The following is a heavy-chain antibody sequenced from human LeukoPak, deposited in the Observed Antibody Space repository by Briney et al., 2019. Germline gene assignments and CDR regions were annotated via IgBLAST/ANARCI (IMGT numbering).Heavy chain of an antibody. Sequence: PGGSLRLSCVGSGFTFSNYWMAWVRQAPGKGLEWLANIKEDGTGKNHVDSVKGRFTISRDNAKNSLYLQMNGLRAEDTAVYYCAREIPQQLVAMDVWGQGTTVTVSS. CDR1: GFTFSNYW. J-gene: IGHJ6*02. CDR3: AREIPQQLVAMDV. V-gene: IGHV3-7*04. D-gene: IGHD6-13*01. CDR2: IKEDGTGK.